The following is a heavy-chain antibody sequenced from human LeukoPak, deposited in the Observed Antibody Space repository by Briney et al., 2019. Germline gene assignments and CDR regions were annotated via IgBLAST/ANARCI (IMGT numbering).Heavy chain of an antibody. V-gene: IGHV4-39*01. J-gene: IGHJ3*02. D-gene: IGHD2-2*01. Sequence: PSQTLPLTCTVSGGSISSSSYYWGWIRQPPGKGLEWIGSIYYSGSTYYNPSLKSRVTISVDTSKNQFSLKLSSVTAADTAVYYCARHEKRRPDVVVPAARTGRYAFDIWGQGTMVTVSS. CDR3: ARHEKRRPDVVVPAARTGRYAFDI. CDR1: GGSISSSSYY. CDR2: IYYSGST.